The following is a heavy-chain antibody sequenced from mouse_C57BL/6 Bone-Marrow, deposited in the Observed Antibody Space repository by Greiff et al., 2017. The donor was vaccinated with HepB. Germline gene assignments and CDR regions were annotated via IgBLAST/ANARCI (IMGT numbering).Heavy chain of an antibody. CDR1: GFNIKDDY. CDR2: IDPENGDT. D-gene: IGHD2-3*01. Sequence: VQLKESGAELVRPGASVKLSCTASGFNIKDDYMHWVKQRPEQGLEWIGWIDPENGDTEYASKFQGKATITADTSSNTAYLQLSSLTSEDAAVYYCTSIYDGYYWYFDVWGTGTTVTVSS. V-gene: IGHV14-4*01. CDR3: TSIYDGYYWYFDV. J-gene: IGHJ1*03.